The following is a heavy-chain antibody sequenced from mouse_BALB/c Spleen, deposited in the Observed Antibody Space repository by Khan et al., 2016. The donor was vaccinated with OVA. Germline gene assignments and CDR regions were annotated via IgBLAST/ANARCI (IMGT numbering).Heavy chain of an antibody. J-gene: IGHJ2*01. Sequence: QVRLQQSGAELAKPGASVKMSCKASGYTFINYWILWIKQRPGQGLEWIGYINPSTGYTEYNQNFKYKATLTADKSSSTAYMQLSSLTSEDSTVYYCARRGRRWDFDYWGQGTTLPVSS. CDR3: ARRGRRWDFDY. D-gene: IGHD1-1*01. V-gene: IGHV1-7*01. CDR2: INPSTGYT. CDR1: GYTFINYW.